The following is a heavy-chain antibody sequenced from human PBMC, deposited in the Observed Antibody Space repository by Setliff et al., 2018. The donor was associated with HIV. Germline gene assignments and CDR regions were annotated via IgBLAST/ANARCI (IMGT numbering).Heavy chain of an antibody. J-gene: IGHJ5*02. CDR1: GVSISSSNLY. D-gene: IGHD3-3*01. CDR3: ARDGITIFGTRGGWFDP. V-gene: IGHV4-39*07. CDR2: INYSGST. Sequence: PSETLSLTCTVSGVSISSSNLYWGWIRQSPGKGMEWIGSINYSGSTYYNPPLTGRVTISVDTSKNQFSLKLSSVTAADTAVYYCARDGITIFGTRGGWFDPWGQGTLVTVSS.